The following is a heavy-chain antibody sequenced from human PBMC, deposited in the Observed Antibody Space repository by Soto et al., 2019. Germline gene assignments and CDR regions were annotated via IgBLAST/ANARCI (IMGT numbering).Heavy chain of an antibody. CDR2: IIPIIGVT. V-gene: IGHV1-69*17. J-gene: IGHJ4*02. D-gene: IGHD3-16*01. CDR1: GDTFNSYV. CDR3: ARESLGAKGADH. Sequence: QVPLVQSGAEVKRPGSSVKVSCESSGDTFNSYVISWVRQAPGQGLEWMGGIIPIIGVTHYAQKFQGRVTISALSSTGTAYIELTNLGFEDTALYYCARESLGAKGADHWGQGTLVTVSS.